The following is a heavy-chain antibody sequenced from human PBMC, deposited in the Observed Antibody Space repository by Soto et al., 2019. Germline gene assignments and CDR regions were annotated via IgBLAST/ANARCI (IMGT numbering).Heavy chain of an antibody. CDR2: IYSGGST. D-gene: IGHD7-27*01. J-gene: IGHJ4*02. CDR3: ARDLLGIYYFDY. V-gene: IGHV3-66*01. Sequence: GGSLRLSCAASGFTVSSNYMSWVRQAPGKGLEWVSVIYSGGSTYYADSVKGRFTISRDNSKNTLYLQMNSLRAEDTAVYYCARDLLGIYYFDYWGQGTLVTVSS. CDR1: GFTVSSNY.